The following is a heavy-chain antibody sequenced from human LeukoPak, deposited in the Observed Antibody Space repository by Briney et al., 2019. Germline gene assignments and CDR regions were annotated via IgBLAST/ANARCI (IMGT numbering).Heavy chain of an antibody. Sequence: SETLSLTCTVSGGSISSYYWSWIRQPPGKGLEWIGYIYYSGSTNYNPSLKSRVTISVDTSKNQFSLKLSSVTAADTAVYYCARDRRGSGSYLDAFDIWGQGTMVTVSS. CDR2: IYYSGST. V-gene: IGHV4-59*01. J-gene: IGHJ3*02. CDR3: ARDRRGSGSYLDAFDI. D-gene: IGHD3-10*01. CDR1: GGSISSYY.